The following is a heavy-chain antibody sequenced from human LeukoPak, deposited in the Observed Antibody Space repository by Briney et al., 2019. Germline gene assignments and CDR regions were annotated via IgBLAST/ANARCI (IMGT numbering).Heavy chain of an antibody. CDR3: ARDSASGYESEGYYFDY. V-gene: IGHV1-69*06. D-gene: IGHD5-12*01. J-gene: IGHJ4*02. CDR1: GGTFSSYA. CDR2: IIPIFGTA. Sequence: SVKVSCKASGGTFSSYAISWVRQAPGQGLEWMGGIIPIFGTANYAQKFQGRVTITADKSTSTAYMELSSLRSEDTAVYYCARDSASGYESEGYYFDYWGQGTLVTVSS.